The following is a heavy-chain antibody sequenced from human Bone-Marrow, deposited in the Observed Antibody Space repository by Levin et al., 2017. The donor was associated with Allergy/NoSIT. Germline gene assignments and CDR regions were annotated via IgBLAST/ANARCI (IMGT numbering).Heavy chain of an antibody. D-gene: IGHD1-1*01. CDR3: ATSAHLQLNNWFDP. Sequence: SVKVSCKASGGTFSNSAISWIRQAPGQGLEWMGGIVPIFGTANYAQKFQGRVTITADESTTTAYMELSSLTSEDTAIYVCATSAHLQLNNWFDPWGQGTLVTVSS. CDR1: GGTFSNSA. V-gene: IGHV1-69*13. CDR2: IVPIFGTA. J-gene: IGHJ5*02.